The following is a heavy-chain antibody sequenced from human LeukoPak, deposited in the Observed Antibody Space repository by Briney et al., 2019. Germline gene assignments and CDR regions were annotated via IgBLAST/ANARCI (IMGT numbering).Heavy chain of an antibody. Sequence: SETLSLTCTVSGGSISSYYWSWIRQPPGKGLEWIGYIYYSGSTNYNPSPKSRVTISVDTSKNQFSLKLSSVTAADTAVYYCARAGQINSSGWYDAIDYWGQGTLVTVSS. CDR2: IYYSGST. J-gene: IGHJ4*02. CDR3: ARAGQINSSGWYDAIDY. V-gene: IGHV4-59*01. D-gene: IGHD6-19*01. CDR1: GGSISSYY.